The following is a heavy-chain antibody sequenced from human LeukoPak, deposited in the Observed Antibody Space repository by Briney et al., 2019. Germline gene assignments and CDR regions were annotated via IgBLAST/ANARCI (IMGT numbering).Heavy chain of an antibody. CDR3: ARHDDNGWYFFDI. Sequence: NPSETLSLTCTVSGGSIGSYHWSWVRQPPGKGLEWIGYIFDSGSPSHKPALKSRVTISLDTSKNQFSLRLGSATAADTAVYYCARHDDNGWYFFDIWGQGTLVTVSS. CDR1: GGSIGSYH. CDR2: IFDSGSP. J-gene: IGHJ4*02. V-gene: IGHV4-59*08. D-gene: IGHD6-19*01.